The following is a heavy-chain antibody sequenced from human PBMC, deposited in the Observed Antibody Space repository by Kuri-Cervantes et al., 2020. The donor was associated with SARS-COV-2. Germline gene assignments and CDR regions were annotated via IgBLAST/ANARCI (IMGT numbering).Heavy chain of an antibody. D-gene: IGHD3-22*01. CDR3: ASPYYYDSSGYPDDAFDI. Sequence: GSLRLSCAPSEFTFDDYAMYWVRQAPGKGLEWVSSISSRSNYIYYADSVEGRFTISRDNSKNTLYLQMNSLRAEDTAVYYCASPYYYDSSGYPDDAFDIWGQGTMVTVSS. J-gene: IGHJ3*02. V-gene: IGHV3-21*01. CDR2: ISSRSNYI. CDR1: EFTFDDYA.